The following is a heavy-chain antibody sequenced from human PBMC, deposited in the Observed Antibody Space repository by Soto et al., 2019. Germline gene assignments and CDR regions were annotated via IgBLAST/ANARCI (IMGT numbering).Heavy chain of an antibody. Sequence: PGGSLRLSCAASGFTFSSHAMSWVRQASGKGLEWVSALSGSGGSTFYEDSVKGRFTISRDNSKNKLYLQMNSLRAEDTAVYYCAPHRYMYYSGLEYWGQGTLVTVSS. CDR2: LSGSGGST. V-gene: IGHV3-23*01. CDR1: GFTFSSHA. CDR3: APHRYMYYSGLEY. J-gene: IGHJ4*02. D-gene: IGHD2-15*01.